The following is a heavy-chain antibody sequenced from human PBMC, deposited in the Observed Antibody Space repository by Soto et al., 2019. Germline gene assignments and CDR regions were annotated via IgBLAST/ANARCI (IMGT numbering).Heavy chain of an antibody. D-gene: IGHD3-16*01. CDR3: AKTRRIMVTFGGVIGH. CDR1: GFTFSSYA. CDR2: ISGSGGST. J-gene: IGHJ4*02. V-gene: IGHV3-23*01. Sequence: GGSLRLSCAASGFTFSSYAMSWVRQAPGKGLEWVSAISGSGGSTYYADSVKGRFTISRDNSKNTLYLQMNSLRAEDTAVYYCAKTRRIMVTFGGVIGHWGQGTLVTVSS.